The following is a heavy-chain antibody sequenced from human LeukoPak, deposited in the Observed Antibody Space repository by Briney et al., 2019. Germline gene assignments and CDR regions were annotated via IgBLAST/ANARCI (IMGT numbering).Heavy chain of an antibody. CDR1: GYTFTGYY. V-gene: IGHV1-2*02. D-gene: IGHD3-22*01. CDR2: INPNSGGT. CDR3: ARVINYYDSSGHFDY. J-gene: IGHJ4*02. Sequence: GASVKVSCKASGYTFTGYYMHWVRQAPGQGLEWMGWINPNSGGTNYAQKFQGRVTMTRDTSISTAYMELSRLRSDDTAVYYCARVINYYDSSGHFDYWGQGTLVTVSS.